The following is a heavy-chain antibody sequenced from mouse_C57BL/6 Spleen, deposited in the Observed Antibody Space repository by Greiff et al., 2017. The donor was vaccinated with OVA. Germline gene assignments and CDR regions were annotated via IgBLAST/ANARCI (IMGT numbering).Heavy chain of an antibody. D-gene: IGHD1-2*01. J-gene: IGHJ3*01. Sequence: EVMLVESGAELVRPGASVKLSCTASGFNIKDDYMHWVKQRPEQGLEWIGWIDPENGDTEYASKFQGKATITADTSSNTAYLQLSSLTSEDTAVYYCTTRALLGFAYWGQGTLVTVSA. CDR1: GFNIKDDY. CDR3: TTRALLGFAY. CDR2: IDPENGDT. V-gene: IGHV14-4*01.